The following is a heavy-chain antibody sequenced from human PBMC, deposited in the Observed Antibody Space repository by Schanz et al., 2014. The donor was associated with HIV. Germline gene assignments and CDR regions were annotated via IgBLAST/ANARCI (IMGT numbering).Heavy chain of an antibody. Sequence: VQLVESGGGVVQPGRSLRLSCTASGFTFSSSGMHWVRQAPGKGLEWVSRISSDANSTNYADSVKGRFTISRDNAKNTLYLQMNSLRAEDTAVYYCARDLYYFDYWGQGALVTVSS. J-gene: IGHJ4*02. D-gene: IGHD2-8*01. CDR2: ISSDANST. CDR1: GFTFSSSG. CDR3: ARDLYYFDY. V-gene: IGHV3-74*02.